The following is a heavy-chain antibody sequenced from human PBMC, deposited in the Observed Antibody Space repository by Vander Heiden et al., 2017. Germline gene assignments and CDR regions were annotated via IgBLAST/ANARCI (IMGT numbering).Heavy chain of an antibody. J-gene: IGHJ4*02. D-gene: IGHD6-19*01. Sequence: EVQLVESGGGLVKPGGSLRLSCAASGFTFSSYSMNWVRQAPGKGLEWVSSISSSSHYIYYADSVKGRFTISRDNAKKSLYPQMNSLRAEDTAFYYCARDRGDSSGWCLLDDGGQGTLGTGSS. CDR1: GFTFSSYS. CDR3: ARDRGDSSGWCLLDD. V-gene: IGHV3-21*01. CDR2: ISSSSHYI.